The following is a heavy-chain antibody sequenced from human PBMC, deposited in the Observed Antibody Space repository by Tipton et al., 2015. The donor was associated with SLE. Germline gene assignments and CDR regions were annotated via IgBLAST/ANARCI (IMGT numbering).Heavy chain of an antibody. Sequence: TLSLTCTVSGGSISSSSYYWGWIRQPPGKGLEWIGSIYYSGSTYYNPSLKRRVTISVDTSKNQFSLKLSSVTAADTAVYYCARHLAAGSSWQGAFDIWGQGTKVTVSS. V-gene: IGHV4-39*07. D-gene: IGHD6-13*01. CDR3: ARHLAAGSSWQGAFDI. CDR2: IYYSGST. CDR1: GGSISSSSYY. J-gene: IGHJ3*02.